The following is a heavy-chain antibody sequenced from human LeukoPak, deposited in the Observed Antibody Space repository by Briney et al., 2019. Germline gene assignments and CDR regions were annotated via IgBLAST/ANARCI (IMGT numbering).Heavy chain of an antibody. CDR3: ARDPASGYHDASVGY. V-gene: IGHV4-39*07. CDR1: GGSISSSSYY. Sequence: SETLSLTCTVSGGSISSSSYYWGWIRQPPGKGLEWIGSIYYSGSTYYNPSLKSRVTISVDTSKNQFSLKLSSVTAADTAVYYCARDPASGYHDASVGYWGQGTPVTVSS. CDR2: IYYSGST. J-gene: IGHJ4*02. D-gene: IGHD3-10*01.